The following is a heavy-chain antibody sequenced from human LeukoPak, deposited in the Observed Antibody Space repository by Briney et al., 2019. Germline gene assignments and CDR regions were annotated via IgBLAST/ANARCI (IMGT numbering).Heavy chain of an antibody. CDR1: GYTFTGYY. J-gene: IGHJ4*02. D-gene: IGHD6-19*01. Sequence: GASVKLSCEASGYTFTGYYMHGVRQAPGQGLEWMGWINPNSGGTNYAQKFQGRVTMTRDTSISTAYMELRSLRSDDTAVYYCARVSSGWYDYWGQGTLVTVSS. CDR3: ARVSSGWYDY. CDR2: INPNSGGT. V-gene: IGHV1-2*02.